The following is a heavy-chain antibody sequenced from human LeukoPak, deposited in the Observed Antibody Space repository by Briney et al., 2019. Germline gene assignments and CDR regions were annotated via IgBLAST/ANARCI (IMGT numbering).Heavy chain of an antibody. J-gene: IGHJ4*02. CDR1: SGSFSGYY. V-gene: IGHV4-34*01. CDR2: INHSGST. CDR3: ASPYSSPDY. D-gene: IGHD6-13*01. Sequence: SETLSLTCAVYSGSFSGYYWSWIRQPPGKGLEWIGEINHSGSTNYNPSLKSRVTISVDTSKNQFSLKLSSVTAADTAVYYCASPYSSPDYWGQGTLVTVSS.